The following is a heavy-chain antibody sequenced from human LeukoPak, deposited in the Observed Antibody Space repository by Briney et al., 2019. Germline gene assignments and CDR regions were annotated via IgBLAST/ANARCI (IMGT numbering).Heavy chain of an antibody. V-gene: IGHV1-69*05. D-gene: IGHD6-13*01. CDR3: ARGYSSSWPIDY. J-gene: IGHJ4*02. Sequence: SVKVSCKASGGTFSSYAISWVRQAPGQGLEWMGGIIPIFGTANYAQKFQGRVTMTTDTSTSTAYMELRSLRSDDTAVYYCARGYSSSWPIDYWGQGTLVTVSS. CDR2: IIPIFGTA. CDR1: GGTFSSYA.